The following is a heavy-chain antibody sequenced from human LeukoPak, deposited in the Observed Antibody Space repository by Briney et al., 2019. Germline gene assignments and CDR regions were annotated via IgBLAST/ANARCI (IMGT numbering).Heavy chain of an antibody. D-gene: IGHD1-1*01. Sequence: PGGCLRLSCVASGFTFSRYYMHWVRQAPGKGPVWVSRINSDGSSTNYADSVKGRFTISRDNAKNTLYLQMNSLRAEDTAVFYCAREDRVDNSPGTFDIWGQGTMVIVSS. CDR1: GFTFSRYY. CDR2: INSDGSST. V-gene: IGHV3-74*01. CDR3: AREDRVDNSPGTFDI. J-gene: IGHJ3*02.